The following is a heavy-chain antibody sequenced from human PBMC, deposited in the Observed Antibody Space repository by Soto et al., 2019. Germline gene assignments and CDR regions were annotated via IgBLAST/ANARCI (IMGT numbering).Heavy chain of an antibody. V-gene: IGHV4-4*02. D-gene: IGHD4-17*01. CDR1: SGSISSSNW. Sequence: QVQRQESGPGLVKPSGTQSLTCAVSSGSISSSNWWSWVRQPPGKGLEWIGEIYHSGSTNYNPSLKSRVTISVDKSKNQFSLKLSSVSAADTAVYYCARGSYGDYVAYFDLWGRGTLVTVSS. J-gene: IGHJ2*01. CDR3: ARGSYGDYVAYFDL. CDR2: IYHSGST.